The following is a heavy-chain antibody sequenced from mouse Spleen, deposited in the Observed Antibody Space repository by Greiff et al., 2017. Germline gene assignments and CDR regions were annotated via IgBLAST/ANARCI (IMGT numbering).Heavy chain of an antibody. CDR3: ARPAYYGSEDY. CDR2: ISSGGSYT. V-gene: IGHV5-9-1*01. D-gene: IGHD1-1*01. J-gene: IGHJ2*01. Sequence: EVKLMESGGGLVKPGGSLKLSCAASGFTFSSYAMSWVRQIPVKRLEWVATISSGGSYTYYPDSVKGRFTISRDNAKNTLYLQMSSLRSEDTAMYYCARPAYYGSEDYWGQGTTLTVSS. CDR1: GFTFSSYA.